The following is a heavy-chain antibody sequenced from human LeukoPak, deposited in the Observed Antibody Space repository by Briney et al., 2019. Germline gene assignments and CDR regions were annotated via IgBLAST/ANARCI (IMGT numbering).Heavy chain of an antibody. Sequence: GGSLRLSCEASGFTFSSYEMNWVRQAPGKGLEWISYISSSGSTRYYADSVKGRFTNSRDNARNSLYLQMNSLKTEDTAVYYCTTQEYYYDSSGYFWGQGTLVTVSS. CDR1: GFTFSSYE. D-gene: IGHD3-22*01. J-gene: IGHJ4*02. CDR2: ISSSGSTR. V-gene: IGHV3-48*03. CDR3: TTQEYYYDSSGYF.